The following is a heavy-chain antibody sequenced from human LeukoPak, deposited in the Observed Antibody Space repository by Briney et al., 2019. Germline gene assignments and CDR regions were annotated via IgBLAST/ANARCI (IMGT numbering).Heavy chain of an antibody. V-gene: IGHV3-20*04. J-gene: IGHJ2*01. CDR3: AKGKDTLNPYWYFDV. CDR1: GFTFTKSV. CDR2: INWSGVST. Sequence: GGSLRLSCAASGFTFTKSVMAWVRQAPGKGLEWVSGINWSGVSTGYADSVKGRFTISRDNTKNSLFLQMNSLRAEDTAFYYCAKGKDTLNPYWYFDVWGRGTLVTVSS. D-gene: IGHD2-15*01.